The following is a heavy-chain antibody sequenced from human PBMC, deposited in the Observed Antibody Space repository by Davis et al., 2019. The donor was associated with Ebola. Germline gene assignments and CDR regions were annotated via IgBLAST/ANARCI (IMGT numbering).Heavy chain of an antibody. J-gene: IGHJ4*02. V-gene: IGHV4-34*01. CDR3: ARGVIIRWIDY. CDR2: INHSGST. Sequence: MPSETLSLTCAVYGGSFSGYYWSWIRQPPGKGLEWIGEINHSGSTNYNPSLKSRVTISVDTSKNQFSLKLSSVTAADTAVYYCARGVIIRWIDYWGQGTLVTVSS. D-gene: IGHD3-22*01. CDR1: GGSFSGYY.